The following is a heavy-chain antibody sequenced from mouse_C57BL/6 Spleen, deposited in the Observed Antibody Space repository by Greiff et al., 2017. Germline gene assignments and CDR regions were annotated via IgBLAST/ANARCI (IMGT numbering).Heavy chain of an antibody. CDR3: ARGLLWSLFAY. CDR2: IYPGDGDT. J-gene: IGHJ3*01. CDR1: GYAFSSSW. D-gene: IGHD2-1*01. Sequence: QVQLQQSGPELVKPGASVKISCKASGYAFSSSWMNWVKQRPGKGLEWIGRIYPGDGDTNYNGKFKGKATLTADKSSSTAYMQLSSLTSEDSAVYFCARGLLWSLFAYGGQGTLVTVSA. V-gene: IGHV1-82*01.